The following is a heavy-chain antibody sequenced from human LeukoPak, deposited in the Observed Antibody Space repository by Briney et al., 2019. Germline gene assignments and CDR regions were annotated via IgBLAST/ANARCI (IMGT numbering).Heavy chain of an antibody. V-gene: IGHV3-48*04. D-gene: IGHD3-3*01. CDR1: GFSFSSYS. Sequence: GGSLRLSCAASGFSFSSYSMNWVRQAPGKGLEWVSYISSSSSTIYYADSVKGRFTISRDNAKNSLYLQMNSLRAEDTAVYYCARSFWSGYIDYWGQGTLVTISS. CDR2: ISSSSSTI. CDR3: ARSFWSGYIDY. J-gene: IGHJ4*02.